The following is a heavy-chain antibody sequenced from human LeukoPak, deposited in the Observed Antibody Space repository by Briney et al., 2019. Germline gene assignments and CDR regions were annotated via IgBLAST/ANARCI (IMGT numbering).Heavy chain of an antibody. D-gene: IGHD1-26*01. Sequence: PGGSLRLSCATSGFTFSNYEMSWVRQTPGKGLEWVSYISSSGSSTYYADSVKGRFTISRDNAKSSLCLQMDSLRAGDTAVNYCAREDGSQLDYWGRGTLVTVSS. CDR1: GFTFSNYE. J-gene: IGHJ4*02. CDR3: AREDGSQLDY. CDR2: ISSSGSST. V-gene: IGHV3-48*03.